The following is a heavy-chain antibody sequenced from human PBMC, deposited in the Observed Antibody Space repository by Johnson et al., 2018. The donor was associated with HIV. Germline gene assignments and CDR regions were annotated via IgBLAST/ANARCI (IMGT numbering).Heavy chain of an antibody. CDR1: GFTFSSYA. J-gene: IGHJ3*02. Sequence: QVQLVESGGGVVQPGRSLRLSCAASGFTFSSYAMHWVRQAPGKGLEWVAVISYDGSNQYYADSVKGRFTISRDNSKNTLYLQMNSLRAEDTAVYYCARVSPVGLLSEAAAFDIWGQGTMVTVSS. D-gene: IGHD2-21*01. CDR2: ISYDGSNQ. V-gene: IGHV3-30*14. CDR3: ARVSPVGLLSEAAAFDI.